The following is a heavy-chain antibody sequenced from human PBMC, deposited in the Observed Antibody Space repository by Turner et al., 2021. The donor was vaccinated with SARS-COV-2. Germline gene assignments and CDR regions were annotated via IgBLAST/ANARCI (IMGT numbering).Heavy chain of an antibody. CDR3: ARDRRGSHAPYYYYAIDV. Sequence: VQLVESGGGVVQPGRSLRLSCAASGLTFSSYAMHWVRQAPGKGLEWVAVISYDGSNKYYADSVKGRFTISRDNSKNTLYLQMNSLRAEDTAVYYCARDRRGSHAPYYYYAIDVWGQGTTVTVSS. V-gene: IGHV3-30*04. D-gene: IGHD5-12*01. CDR1: GLTFSSYA. CDR2: ISYDGSNK. J-gene: IGHJ6*02.